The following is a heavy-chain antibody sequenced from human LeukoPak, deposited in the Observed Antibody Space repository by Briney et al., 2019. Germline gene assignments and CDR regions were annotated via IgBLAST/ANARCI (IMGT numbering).Heavy chain of an antibody. CDR2: INSDGSST. CDR3: ARRGFWSGYSIGFDY. Sequence: GGSLRLSCAASGFTFSSYWMYWVRQAPGKGLVWVSRINSDGSSTSYADSVKGRFTISRDNAKNTLYLQMNSLRAEDTAVYYCARRGFWSGYSIGFDYWGQGTLVTVSS. J-gene: IGHJ4*02. D-gene: IGHD3-3*01. CDR1: GFTFSSYW. V-gene: IGHV3-74*01.